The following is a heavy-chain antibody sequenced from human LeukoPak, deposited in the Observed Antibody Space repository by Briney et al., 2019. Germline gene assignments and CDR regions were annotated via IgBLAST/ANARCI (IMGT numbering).Heavy chain of an antibody. J-gene: IGHJ6*02. Sequence: KPGRSLRLSCAASGFTFSSYSMNWVRQAPGKGLEWVSSISSSSSYIYYADSVKGRFTISRDNAKNSLYLQMNSLRAEDTAVYYCARAPPYYYGMDVWGQGTTVTVSS. CDR3: ARAPPYYYGMDV. CDR2: ISSSSSYI. V-gene: IGHV3-21*01. CDR1: GFTFSSYS.